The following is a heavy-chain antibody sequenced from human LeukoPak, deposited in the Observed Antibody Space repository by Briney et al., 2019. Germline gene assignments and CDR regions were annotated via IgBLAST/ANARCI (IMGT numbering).Heavy chain of an antibody. Sequence: PSETLSLTCTVSGGSISSSSYYWGWIRQPPGKGLEWIGYIFYSGSTNYNPSLKSRVTISVDTSKNQFSLKLSSVTAADTAVYYCARGEWDLLFDYWGQGTLVTVSS. V-gene: IGHV4-61*05. J-gene: IGHJ4*02. CDR2: IFYSGST. CDR1: GGSISSSSYY. CDR3: ARGEWDLLFDY. D-gene: IGHD1-26*01.